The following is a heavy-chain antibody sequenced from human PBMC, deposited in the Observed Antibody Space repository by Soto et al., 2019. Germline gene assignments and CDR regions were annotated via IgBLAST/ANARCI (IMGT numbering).Heavy chain of an antibody. CDR1: RFTFSSYG. V-gene: IGHV3-30*18. Sequence: QVQLVESGGGVVQPGRSLRLSCAASRFTFSSYGMHWVRQAPGKGLEWVAVISHDGSNKYYADSVKGRFTISRDNSKNTLFLQMNSLRAEDTAVYYCAKDDNYDYVWGTYRSLYFDYWGQGTLVTVSA. CDR2: ISHDGSNK. D-gene: IGHD3-16*02. J-gene: IGHJ4*02. CDR3: AKDDNYDYVWGTYRSLYFDY.